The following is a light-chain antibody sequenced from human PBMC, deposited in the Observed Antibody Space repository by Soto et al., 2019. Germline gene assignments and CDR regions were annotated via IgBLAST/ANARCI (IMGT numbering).Light chain of an antibody. CDR1: SSDVGNYNL. CDR2: EDS. V-gene: IGLV2-23*01. J-gene: IGLJ1*01. CDR3: CSYAGSGTYV. Sequence: QSALTQPASVSGSPGQSITISCTGTSSDVGNYNLVSWYQQHPGKAPKLMIYEDSKWPSGVFNRFSGSKSGSTASLTISGLQAEDEADYYCCSYAGSGTYVFGTGTKVTVL.